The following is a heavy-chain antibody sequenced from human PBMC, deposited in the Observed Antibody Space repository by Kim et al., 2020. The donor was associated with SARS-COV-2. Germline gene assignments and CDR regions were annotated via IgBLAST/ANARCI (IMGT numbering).Heavy chain of an antibody. CDR1: GFTFSSYG. CDR2: ISYDGSNK. J-gene: IGHJ4*01. D-gene: IGHD5-18*01. Sequence: GGSLRLSCAASGFTFSSYGMHWVRQAPGKGLEWVAVISYDGSNKYYADSVKGRFTISRDNSKNTLYLQMNSLRAEDTAVYYCAKAIGGYSYRYYFDYWG. V-gene: IGHV3-30*18. CDR3: AKAIGGYSYRYYFDY.